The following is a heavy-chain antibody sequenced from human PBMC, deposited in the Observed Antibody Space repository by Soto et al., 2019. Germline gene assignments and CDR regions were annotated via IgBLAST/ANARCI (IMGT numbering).Heavy chain of an antibody. CDR2: IYYSGST. V-gene: IGHV4-59*08. J-gene: IGHJ4*02. Sequence: QVQLQESGPGLVKPSETLSLTCTVSGGSISSYYWSWIRQPPGKGLEWIGYIYYSGSTNYNPTLKSRVTISVDTSKNQFSLKLSSVTAADTAVYFCARCWDYGSGTDYWGQGTLVTVSS. CDR1: GGSISSYY. CDR3: ARCWDYGSGTDY. D-gene: IGHD3-10*01.